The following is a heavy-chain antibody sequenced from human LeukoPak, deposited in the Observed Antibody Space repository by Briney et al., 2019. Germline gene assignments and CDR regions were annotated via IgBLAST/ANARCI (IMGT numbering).Heavy chain of an antibody. Sequence: ASVKVSCKASGYTFTTYNIHWVRQAPGQGLEWMGIINPSGGSTSYAQKFQGRVTLTRDMSTRTVYMELSSLRSEDTAVYYCARDFGDYLHFDYWGQGTLVTASS. J-gene: IGHJ4*02. CDR2: INPSGGST. D-gene: IGHD4-17*01. CDR1: GYTFTTYN. CDR3: ARDFGDYLHFDY. V-gene: IGHV1-46*01.